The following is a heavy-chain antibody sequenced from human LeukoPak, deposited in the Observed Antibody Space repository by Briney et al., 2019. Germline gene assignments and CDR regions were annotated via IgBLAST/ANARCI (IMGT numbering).Heavy chain of an antibody. CDR1: GYTFTSYY. CDR2: INPSGGST. D-gene: IGHD6-19*01. V-gene: IGHV1-46*01. J-gene: IGHJ3*02. CDR3: ALRYSSGWVANGGAFDI. Sequence: ASVKVSCKASGYTFTSYYMHWVRQAPGQGLEWMGIINPSGGSTSYAQKFQGRVTMTRDTSTSTVYMELSSLRSEDTAVYYCALRYSSGWVANGGAFDIWGQGTMVTVSS.